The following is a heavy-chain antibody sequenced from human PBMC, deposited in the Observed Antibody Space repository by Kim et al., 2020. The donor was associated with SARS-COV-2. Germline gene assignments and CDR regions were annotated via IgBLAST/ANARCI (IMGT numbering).Heavy chain of an antibody. CDR3: ATATAVRGVITDYNYYYGMDV. D-gene: IGHD3-10*01. V-gene: IGHV1-24*01. CDR1: GYTLIELS. Sequence: ASVKVSCKVSGYTLIELSMHWVRQAPGKGLEWMGGIDPEDGETIYAQKFQGRVTMTEDTSTDTAYMELSSLRSEDTAMYYCATATAVRGVITDYNYYYGMDVWGQGTTVTVSS. J-gene: IGHJ6*02. CDR2: IDPEDGET.